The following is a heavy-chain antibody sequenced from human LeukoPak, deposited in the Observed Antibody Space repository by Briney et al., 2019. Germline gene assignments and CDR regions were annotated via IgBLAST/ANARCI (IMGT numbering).Heavy chain of an antibody. V-gene: IGHV4-34*01. Sequence: SETLSLTCAVYGGSFSGYYWSWIRQPPGKGLEWIGEINHSGSTNYNPSLKSRVTISVDTSKNQFSLKLSSVTAADTAVYYCAGGWSSITIFGVVIMSFDYWGQGTLVTVSS. CDR3: AGGWSSITIFGVVIMSFDY. D-gene: IGHD3-3*01. CDR2: INHSGST. J-gene: IGHJ4*02. CDR1: GGSFSGYY.